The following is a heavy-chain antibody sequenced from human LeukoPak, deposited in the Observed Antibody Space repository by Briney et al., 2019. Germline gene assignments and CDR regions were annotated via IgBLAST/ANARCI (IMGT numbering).Heavy chain of an antibody. V-gene: IGHV1-69*13. CDR3: ARATVAYCGGDCYQGGFDP. Sequence: SVKVSCKASGGTFSSYAISWVRQAPGQGLEWMGGIIPIFGTANYAQKFQGRVTITADGSASTAYMELSSLRSEDTAVYYCARATVAYCGGDCYQGGFDPWGQGTLVTVSS. J-gene: IGHJ5*02. CDR2: IIPIFGTA. D-gene: IGHD2-21*01. CDR1: GGTFSSYA.